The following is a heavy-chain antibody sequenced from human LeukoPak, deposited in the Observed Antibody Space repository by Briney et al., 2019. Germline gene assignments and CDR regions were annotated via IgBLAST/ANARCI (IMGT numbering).Heavy chain of an antibody. CDR3: ARGSYDSFWGSIDY. Sequence: SVKVSCKASGGTFSSYAISWVRQAPGQGLEWMGGIIPIFGTANYAQKLQGRVTITTDESTSTAYMELSSLRSEDTAVYYCARGSYDSFWGSIDYWGQGTLVTVSS. V-gene: IGHV1-69*05. D-gene: IGHD3-16*01. CDR1: GGTFSSYA. J-gene: IGHJ4*02. CDR2: IIPIFGTA.